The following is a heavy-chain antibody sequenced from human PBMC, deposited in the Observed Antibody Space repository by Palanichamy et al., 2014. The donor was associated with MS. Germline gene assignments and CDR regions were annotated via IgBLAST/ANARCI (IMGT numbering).Heavy chain of an antibody. CDR3: ARDNSGDGWYY. D-gene: IGHD5-24*01. V-gene: IGHV3-7*03. CDR2: INKDGSGK. Sequence: EVQLVESGGGLVQPGGSLRLSCVVSGFTFRDCWMSWVRQAPGKGLEWVANINKDGSGKHYVDSVRGRFTISRDNAKNSLYLQMSSLRVEDTAVYYCARDNSGDGWYYWGQGTLVPVSS. CDR1: GFTFRDCW. J-gene: IGHJ4*02.